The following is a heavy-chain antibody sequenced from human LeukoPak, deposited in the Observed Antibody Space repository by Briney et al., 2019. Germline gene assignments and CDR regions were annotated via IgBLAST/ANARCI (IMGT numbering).Heavy chain of an antibody. D-gene: IGHD6-19*01. Sequence: SVKVSCKASGGTFSSYAISWVRQAPGQGLEWMGRIIPILGIANYAQKFQGRVTITADKSTSTAYMELSSLRSEDTAVYYCARAGIAVASKDYYFDYWGQGTLVTVSS. CDR1: GGTFSSYA. CDR3: ARAGIAVASKDYYFDY. J-gene: IGHJ4*02. CDR2: IIPILGIA. V-gene: IGHV1-69*04.